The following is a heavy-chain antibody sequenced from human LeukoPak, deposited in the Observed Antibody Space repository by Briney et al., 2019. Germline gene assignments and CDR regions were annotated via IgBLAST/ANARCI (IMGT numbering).Heavy chain of an antibody. CDR1: GGSFSGDC. CDR3: ASNRIRYCSGGSCYPRTASGQRTNWFDP. Sequence: PSETLSLTCAVYGGSFSGDCWSWIRQPPGKGLEWIGEINHSGSTNYNPSLKSRVTISVDTSKNQFSLKLSSVTAADTAVYYCASNRIRYCSGGSCYPRTASGQRTNWFDPWGQGTLVTVSS. J-gene: IGHJ5*02. D-gene: IGHD2-15*01. V-gene: IGHV4-34*01. CDR2: INHSGST.